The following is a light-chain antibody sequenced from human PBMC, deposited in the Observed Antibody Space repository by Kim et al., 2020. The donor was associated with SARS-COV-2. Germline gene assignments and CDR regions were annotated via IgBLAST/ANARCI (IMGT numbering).Light chain of an antibody. CDR2: GAS. V-gene: IGKV3-15*01. Sequence: SPGEGATLSCRASQSVGISVGWYQQKPGQAPRLLIYGASTRATGIPDRFSGSGSGTEFTLAISSLQPGDFAVYYCQQYNDWPITFGPGTRLEIK. CDR1: QSVGIS. J-gene: IGKJ5*01. CDR3: QQYNDWPIT.